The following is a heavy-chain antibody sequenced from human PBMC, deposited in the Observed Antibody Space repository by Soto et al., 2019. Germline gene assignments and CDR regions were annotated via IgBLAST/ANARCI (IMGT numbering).Heavy chain of an antibody. Sequence: ITLKESGPTLVKPTQTLTLTCTSSGFSLNTGGVGVGWVRQPRGKAMEWLALIYWDDDERYRPSLRSRLNITKDTINNQVVLTMTYMDPEDTATYYCVRNWRYYGGDYYYGMDAWGQGTTVTVSS. J-gene: IGHJ6*02. V-gene: IGHV2-5*02. CDR3: VRNWRYYGGDYYYGMDA. CDR2: IYWDDDE. CDR1: GFSLNTGGVG. D-gene: IGHD3-10*01.